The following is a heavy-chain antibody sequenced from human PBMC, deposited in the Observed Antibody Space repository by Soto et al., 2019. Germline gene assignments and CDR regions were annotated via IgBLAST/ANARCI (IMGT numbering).Heavy chain of an antibody. Sequence: EVQLVESGGGLVQPGGSLRLSCAASGFTFSTFWMHWVRQAPGKGLVWVSRISNDGKNTTYADSVKGRFTLSRDNAKNMLYLQMNSLRVEDTAVYYCARDRDTYGYAHFDYWGQGTLVTVSS. CDR3: ARDRDTYGYAHFDY. J-gene: IGHJ4*02. CDR2: ISNDGKNT. D-gene: IGHD5-18*01. V-gene: IGHV3-74*03. CDR1: GFTFSTFW.